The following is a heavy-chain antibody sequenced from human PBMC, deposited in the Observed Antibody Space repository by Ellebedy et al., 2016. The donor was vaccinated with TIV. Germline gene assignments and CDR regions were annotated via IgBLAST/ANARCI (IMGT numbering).Heavy chain of an antibody. D-gene: IGHD3-10*01. Sequence: PGGSLRLSCAVSGFMSSNFAMSWVRQPPGKGLEWVSDISGGGPSTNYADSVKGRFTFSRDESNNTLYLQMNRLRAEDTAIYYCAKRGIADSFDIWGLGTLVAVSS. CDR3: AKRGIADSFDI. CDR1: GFMSSNFA. V-gene: IGHV3-23*01. CDR2: ISGGGPST. J-gene: IGHJ3*02.